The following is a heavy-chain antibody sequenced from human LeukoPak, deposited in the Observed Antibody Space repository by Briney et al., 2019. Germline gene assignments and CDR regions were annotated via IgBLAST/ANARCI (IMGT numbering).Heavy chain of an antibody. V-gene: IGHV3-30*02. J-gene: IGHJ3*02. CDR3: AKDFQTWIQLWDDAFDI. D-gene: IGHD5-18*01. CDR1: GFTLSSYG. Sequence: GGSLRLSCAASGFTLSSYGMHWVRQAPGKGLEWVAFIRYDGSNKYYADSVKGRFTISRDNSKNTLYLQMNSLRAEDTAVYYCAKDFQTWIQLWDDAFDIWGQGTMVTVSS. CDR2: IRYDGSNK.